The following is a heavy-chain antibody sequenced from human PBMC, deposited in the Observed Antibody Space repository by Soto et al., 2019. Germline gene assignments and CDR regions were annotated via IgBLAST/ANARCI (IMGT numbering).Heavy chain of an antibody. V-gene: IGHV4-30-4*01. CDR1: GGSTGSDEYY. CDR2: IYYSGTT. D-gene: IGHD6-6*01. J-gene: IGHJ6*02. CDR3: ARGAARNVYYFYYGMDV. Sequence: PSEALSLTCTVTGGSTGSDEYYWSWIRQPPGKGLEWVGYIYYSGTTYYDPSLQSRVSISLDTSKNQFSLKMSSVSAADSAVYYCARGAARNVYYFYYGMDVWGQGTTVTVSS.